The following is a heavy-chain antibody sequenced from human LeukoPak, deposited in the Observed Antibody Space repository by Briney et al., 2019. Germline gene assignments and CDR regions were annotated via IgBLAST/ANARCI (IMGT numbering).Heavy chain of an antibody. CDR3: AREESITELRPPFV. V-gene: IGHV3-11*06. CDR2: ISSSSSYT. Sequence: GGSLRLSCAASGFTFSDYYMSWIRQAPGRGLAWVSYISSSSSYTNYADSVKGRFTISRDNAKNSLYLQMNSLRAEDTAVYYCAREESITELRPPFVWGQGTLVTVSS. CDR1: GFTFSDYY. J-gene: IGHJ4*02. D-gene: IGHD3-10*01.